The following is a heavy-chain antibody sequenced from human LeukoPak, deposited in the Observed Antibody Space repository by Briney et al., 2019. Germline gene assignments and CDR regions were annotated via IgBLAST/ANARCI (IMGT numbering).Heavy chain of an antibody. CDR1: GFTFSSYS. Sequence: GGSLRLSCAASGFTFSSYSMNWVRQAPGKGLEWVSYISSSSSTIYYADSVKGRFTISRDNAKNSLYLQMNSLRAEDTAVYYCARYYDFWSCYWSNDYYYYMDVWGKGTTVTVSS. J-gene: IGHJ6*03. CDR3: ARYYDFWSCYWSNDYYYYMDV. D-gene: IGHD3-3*01. V-gene: IGHV3-48*01. CDR2: ISSSSSTI.